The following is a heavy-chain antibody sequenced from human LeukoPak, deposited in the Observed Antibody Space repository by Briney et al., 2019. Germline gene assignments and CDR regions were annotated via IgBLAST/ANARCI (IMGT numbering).Heavy chain of an antibody. Sequence: SGTLSLTCTVSGASINSNNYYWGWIRQPPGKGLEWIGNVYYSGSIYYNPSLKSRVTISIDTYKNQLSLKVTSVTAADTAVYYCARLRRPHGSGTYRFPPAPDGTTDSWGQGTLVTVSS. CDR1: GASINSNNYY. V-gene: IGHV4-39*07. CDR2: VYYSGSI. CDR3: ARLRRPHGSGTYRFPPAPDGTTDS. J-gene: IGHJ4*02. D-gene: IGHD3-10*01.